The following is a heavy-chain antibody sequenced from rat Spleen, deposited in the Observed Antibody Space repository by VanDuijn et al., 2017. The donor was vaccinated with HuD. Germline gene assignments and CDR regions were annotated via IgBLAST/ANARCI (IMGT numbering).Heavy chain of an antibody. CDR1: GFTFSDYT. Sequence: EVQLVESGGGLVPPGRSLELSCAASGFTFSDYTMAWVRQAPKKGLEWVAAIIYDGSNTFYRDSVKGRFTISRDNAKSTLYLQMNSLRSEDTATYYCTREDSSYIPFAYWGQGTLVTVSS. CDR2: IIYDGSNT. V-gene: IGHV5S10*01. D-gene: IGHD1-2*01. CDR3: TREDSSYIPFAY. J-gene: IGHJ3*01.